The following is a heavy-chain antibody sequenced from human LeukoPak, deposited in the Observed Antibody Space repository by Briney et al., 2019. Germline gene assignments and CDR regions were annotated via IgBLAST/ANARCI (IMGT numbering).Heavy chain of an antibody. Sequence: GGPLRLSCAASGFIFSIYGMSWVRQAPGKGLAWVSAISGSGGSTYYADSVKGRFTTSRDNSKNTLYLQMNSLRAEDTAVYYCAKTYSSGWLGSYWGQGTLVTVSS. CDR3: AKTYSSGWLGSY. J-gene: IGHJ4*02. V-gene: IGHV3-23*01. CDR1: GFIFSIYG. CDR2: ISGSGGST. D-gene: IGHD6-19*01.